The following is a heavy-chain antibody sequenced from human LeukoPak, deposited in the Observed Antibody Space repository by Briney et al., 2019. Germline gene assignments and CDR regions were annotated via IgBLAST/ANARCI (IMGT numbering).Heavy chain of an antibody. Sequence: SETLSLTCTVSGGSISSYYWSWIRQPPGKGLEWIGYIYYSGSTNYNPSLKSRVTISVDTSKNQFSLKLSSVTAADTAVYYCARQYYYDSTTHGAFDIWGQGTMVTVSS. V-gene: IGHV4-59*08. D-gene: IGHD3-22*01. CDR1: GGSISSYY. CDR2: IYYSGST. CDR3: ARQYYYDSTTHGAFDI. J-gene: IGHJ3*02.